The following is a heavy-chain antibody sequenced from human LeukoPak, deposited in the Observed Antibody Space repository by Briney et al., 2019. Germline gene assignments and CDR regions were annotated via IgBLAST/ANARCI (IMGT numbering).Heavy chain of an antibody. CDR1: GYTFTTYA. V-gene: IGHV1-18*01. D-gene: IGHD2-15*01. CDR2: ISTYNGNT. J-gene: IGHJ2*01. Sequence: ASVKVSCKASGYTFTTYAISWVRQAPGQGLEWMGWISTYNGNTNYAQKFQGRVTLTTDTSTSTAYMDLRSLRSDDTAVYHCARVTLGSWYFDLWGRGTLVTVSS. CDR3: ARVTLGSWYFDL.